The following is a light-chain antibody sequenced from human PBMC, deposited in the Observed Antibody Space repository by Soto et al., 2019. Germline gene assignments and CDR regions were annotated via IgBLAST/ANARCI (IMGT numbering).Light chain of an antibody. Sequence: QSALTQPASVSGSPGQSMTISCTGTSSDVGGYNYVSWYQQHPGKAPKLMIYDVSNRPSGVSNRFSGSKSGNTASLTISGLQAEDEADYYCSSYTSSLSYVFGTGTKLTVL. J-gene: IGLJ1*01. CDR2: DVS. CDR1: SSDVGGYNY. V-gene: IGLV2-14*01. CDR3: SSYTSSLSYV.